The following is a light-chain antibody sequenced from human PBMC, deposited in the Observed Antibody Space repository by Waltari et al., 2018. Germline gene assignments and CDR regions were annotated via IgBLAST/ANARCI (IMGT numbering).Light chain of an antibody. J-gene: IGLJ6*01. CDR2: YDS. Sequence: YVLTQPPSVSLAPGTTATISCGGENIESKSVNWYQHKAGQAPVLLIYYDSDRPSGIPERFSGSASGDTATLTITRVEAGDEADYYCQVWDTTSSHYVFGSGTRVTVL. CDR3: QVWDTTSSHYV. CDR1: NIESKS. V-gene: IGLV3-21*04.